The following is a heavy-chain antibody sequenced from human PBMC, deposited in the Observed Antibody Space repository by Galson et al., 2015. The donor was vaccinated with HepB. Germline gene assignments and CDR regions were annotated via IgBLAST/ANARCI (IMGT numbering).Heavy chain of an antibody. CDR2: LSGTGGRT. D-gene: IGHD3-22*01. J-gene: IGHJ4*02. CDR1: GFTFSSYA. CDR3: ASRLGVVASYYFDN. V-gene: IGHV3-23*01. Sequence: SLRLSCAASGFTFSSYAMSWVRQAPGKGLEWVSTLSGTGGRTSYADSVKGRFTISRDNSKNTLYLQMNSLRAEDTAVYYCASRLGVVASYYFDNWGQGTLVTVSS.